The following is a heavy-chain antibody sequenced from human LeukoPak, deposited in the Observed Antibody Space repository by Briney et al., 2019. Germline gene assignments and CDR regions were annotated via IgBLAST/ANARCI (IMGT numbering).Heavy chain of an antibody. CDR2: ISGSGGST. D-gene: IGHD2-15*01. CDR3: AKDSERGDIVVVVAAAYVY. CDR1: GFTFSSYA. V-gene: IGHV3-23*01. Sequence: TGGSLRLSCAASGFTFSSYAMSWVRQAPGKGLEWVSAISGSGGSTYYADSVKGRFTISRDNSKNTLYLQMNSLRAEDTAVYYCAKDSERGDIVVVVAAAYVYGGQGTLVTVSS. J-gene: IGHJ4*02.